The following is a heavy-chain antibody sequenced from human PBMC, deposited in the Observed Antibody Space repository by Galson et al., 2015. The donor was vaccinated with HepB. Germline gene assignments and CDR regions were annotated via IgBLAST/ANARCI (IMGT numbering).Heavy chain of an antibody. CDR2: INPSGGST. V-gene: IGHV1-46*01. Sequence: SVKVSCKASGYTFTSYYMHWVRQAPGQGLEWMGIINPSGGSTSYAQKFQGRVTMTRDTSTSTVYMELSSLRSEDTAVYYCARDLPHYYGSGSWNWFDPWGQGTLVTVSS. D-gene: IGHD3-10*01. J-gene: IGHJ5*02. CDR3: ARDLPHYYGSGSWNWFDP. CDR1: GYTFTSYY.